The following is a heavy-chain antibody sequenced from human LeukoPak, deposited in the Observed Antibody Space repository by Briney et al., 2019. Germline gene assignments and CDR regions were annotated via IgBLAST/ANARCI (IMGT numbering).Heavy chain of an antibody. V-gene: IGHV3-53*01. J-gene: IGHJ4*02. CDR3: ARDRSDYYDSSGYYGY. Sequence: GGSLRLSCVASGFTVSSNYMSWVRQAPGKGLEWVSVIYSGGSTYYADSVKGRFTISRDNSKNTLYLQMNGLRAEDTAVYYCARDRSDYYDSSGYYGYWGQGTLVTVSS. D-gene: IGHD3-22*01. CDR1: GFTVSSNY. CDR2: IYSGGST.